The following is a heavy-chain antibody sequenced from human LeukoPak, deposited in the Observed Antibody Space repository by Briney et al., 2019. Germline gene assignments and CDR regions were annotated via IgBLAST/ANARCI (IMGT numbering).Heavy chain of an antibody. D-gene: IGHD2-15*01. CDR2: IIPIFGTA. Sequence: GSSVKVSCKASGGTFSSYAISWARQAPGQGLEWMGGIIPIFGTANYAQKFQGRVTITADESTSTAYMELSSLRSEDTAVYYCGASAATPGINYYYYGMDVWGQGTTVTVSS. V-gene: IGHV1-69*01. CDR3: GASAATPGINYYYYGMDV. J-gene: IGHJ6*02. CDR1: GGTFSSYA.